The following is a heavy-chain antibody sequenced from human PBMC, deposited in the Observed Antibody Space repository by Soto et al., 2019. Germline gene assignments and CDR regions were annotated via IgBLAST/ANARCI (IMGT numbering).Heavy chain of an antibody. CDR2: IIPILGIA. J-gene: IGHJ3*01. CDR3: ASGGDIVATSPAAFDL. D-gene: IGHD5-12*01. CDR1: GGTFSSYT. V-gene: IGHV1-69*02. Sequence: QVQLVQSGAEVKKPGSSVKVSCKASGGTFSSYTISWVRQAPGQGLEWMGRIIPILGIANYAQKFQGRVTITADKSPSTAYMELSSLRSEDTAVYYCASGGDIVATSPAAFDLWGQGTMVTVSS.